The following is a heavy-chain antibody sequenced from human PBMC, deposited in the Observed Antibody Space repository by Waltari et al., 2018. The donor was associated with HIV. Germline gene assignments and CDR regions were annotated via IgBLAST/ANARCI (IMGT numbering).Heavy chain of an antibody. D-gene: IGHD3-22*01. CDR2: IRDDGSNE. J-gene: IGHJ4*02. CDR3: AKPRHYYDSSGLDY. Sequence: QVQLVESGGGVVQPGGSLRLSCSASGFTFSSYGLHWVRQAPGRGLEWVAFIRDDGSNEYYADSVKGRFTISRDNSKNTLYLQMNSLRAEDTAVYYCAKPRHYYDSSGLDYWGQGTLVTVSS. V-gene: IGHV3-30*02. CDR1: GFTFSSYG.